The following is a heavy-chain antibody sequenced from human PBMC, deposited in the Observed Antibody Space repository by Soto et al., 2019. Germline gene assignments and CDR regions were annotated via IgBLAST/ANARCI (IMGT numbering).Heavy chain of an antibody. CDR2: IYYSGST. Sequence: SQTLPLTCTVSGGSISSSSYYLGLIRQPPGKGLEWIGSIYYSGSTYYNQSLKSRVTIYVDTSKNQFSLKLSSVTAADTAVYYCEGELEDSYYDYVDVWGKATKVTVS. V-gene: IGHV4-39*02. CDR3: EGELEDSYYDYVDV. CDR1: GGSISSSSYY. J-gene: IGHJ6*03.